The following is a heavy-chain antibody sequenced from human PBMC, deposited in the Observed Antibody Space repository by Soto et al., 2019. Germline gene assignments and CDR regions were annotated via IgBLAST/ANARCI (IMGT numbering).Heavy chain of an antibody. CDR1: GFTFSSYA. Sequence: PGGSLRLSCAASGFTFSSYAMHWVCQAPGKGLEWVAVISYDGSNKYYADSVKGRFTISRDNSKNTLYLQMNSLRAEDTAVHYCARVRYYDILTGYYNAFDIWGQGTMVTVSS. D-gene: IGHD3-9*01. J-gene: IGHJ3*02. V-gene: IGHV3-30-3*01. CDR2: ISYDGSNK. CDR3: ARVRYYDILTGYYNAFDI.